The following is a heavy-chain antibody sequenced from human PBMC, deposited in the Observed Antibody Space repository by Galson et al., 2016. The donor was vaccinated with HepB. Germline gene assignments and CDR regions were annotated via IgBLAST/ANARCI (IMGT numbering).Heavy chain of an antibody. CDR3: AKDSPIGVSYVDYDF. CDR2: IRGGDSST. J-gene: IGHJ4*02. Sequence: SLRLSCAASGFTFSNSDMSWVRQAPGKGLVWVSAIRGGDSSTYYADSVRGRFTISRDNSKNTLYLQMNSLRVEDTALYYCAKDSPIGVSYVDYDFWGQGILVTVSS. V-gene: IGHV3-23*01. CDR1: GFTFSNSD. D-gene: IGHD1-26*01.